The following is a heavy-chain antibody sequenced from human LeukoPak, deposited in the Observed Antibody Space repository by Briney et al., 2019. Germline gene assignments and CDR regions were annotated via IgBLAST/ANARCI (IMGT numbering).Heavy chain of an antibody. J-gene: IGHJ4*02. CDR2: ISYSGST. CDR3: ARDRYSYGF. D-gene: IGHD5-18*01. V-gene: IGHV4-59*01. CDR1: GGFISTYY. Sequence: SATLSLTCTVSGGFISTYYWSWIRQPPGKGLEWIGFISYSGSTYRNPSLKSRVTMSVDTSKNQFSLNLRSVIAADTAVYYCARDRYSYGFWGQGILVTVSS.